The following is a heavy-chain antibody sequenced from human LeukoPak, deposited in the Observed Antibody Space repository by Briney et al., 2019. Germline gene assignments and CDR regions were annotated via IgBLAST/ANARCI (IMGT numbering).Heavy chain of an antibody. CDR1: GFTFSSYA. J-gene: IGHJ4*02. V-gene: IGHV3-30-3*01. Sequence: PGGSLRLSCAASGFTFSSYAMHWVRQAPGKGLEWVAVISYDGSNKYYADSVKGRFTISRDNSKNTLYLQMNSLRAEDTAVYYCVKDIFQLLYSYYFDYWGQGTLVTVSS. D-gene: IGHD2-2*02. CDR2: ISYDGSNK. CDR3: VKDIFQLLYSYYFDY.